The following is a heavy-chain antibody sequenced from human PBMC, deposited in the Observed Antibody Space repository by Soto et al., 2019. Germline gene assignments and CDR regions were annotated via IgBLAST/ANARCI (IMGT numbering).Heavy chain of an antibody. CDR3: ARQRAVAGNWFDP. J-gene: IGHJ5*02. CDR1: GYTFTSYY. V-gene: IGHV1-46*01. CDR2: INPSGGST. Sequence: QVQLVQSGAEVKKPGASVKVSCKASGYTFTSYYMHWVRQAPGQGLEWMGIINPSGGSTSYAQQFQGRVTMTRDTSTSTVYMELSSLRSEDTPVYYCARQRAVAGNWFDPWGQGTLVTVSS. D-gene: IGHD6-19*01.